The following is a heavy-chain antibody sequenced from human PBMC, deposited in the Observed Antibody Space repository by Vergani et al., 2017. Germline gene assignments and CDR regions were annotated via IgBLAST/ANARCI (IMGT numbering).Heavy chain of an antibody. D-gene: IGHD1-26*01. J-gene: IGHJ3*02. Sequence: QVQLVQSGAEVKKPGSSVKVSCKASGGTFSSYAISWVRQAPGQGLEWMGGIIPIFGTANYAQKFQGRVTITADESTSTAYMELSSLRSEDTAVYYCARNALSGSYSYEAFDIWGQGTMVTVSS. CDR1: GGTFSSYA. CDR2: IIPIFGTA. CDR3: ARNALSGSYSYEAFDI. V-gene: IGHV1-69*01.